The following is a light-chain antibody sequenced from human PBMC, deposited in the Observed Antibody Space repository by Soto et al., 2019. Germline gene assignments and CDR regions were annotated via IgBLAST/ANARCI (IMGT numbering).Light chain of an antibody. V-gene: IGLV1-40*01. CDR3: QSDDSSLSGVV. CDR2: GNS. CDR1: SSNIGAGYD. Sequence: QSVLTQPPSVSGAPGQRVTISCTGSSSNIGAGYDVHWYQQLPGTAPNLLIYGNSNRPSGFAVRFSGSKSGSSASLAITGRQVEDEADDYCQSDDSSLSGVVFGGGTKVTVL. J-gene: IGLJ2*01.